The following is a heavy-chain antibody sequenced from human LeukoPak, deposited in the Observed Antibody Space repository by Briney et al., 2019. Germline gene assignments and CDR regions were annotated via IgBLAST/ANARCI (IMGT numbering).Heavy chain of an antibody. D-gene: IGHD3-10*01. J-gene: IGHJ4*02. V-gene: IGHV4-59*01. CDR1: GGSISSYY. CDR3: ARGKWFGELLFPFDY. CDR2: IYYSGST. Sequence: SETLSLTCTVSGGSISSYYWGWIRQPPGKGLEWIGYIYYSGSTNYNPSLKSRVTISVDTSKNQFSLKLSSVTAADTAVYYCARGKWFGELLFPFDYWGQGTLVTVSS.